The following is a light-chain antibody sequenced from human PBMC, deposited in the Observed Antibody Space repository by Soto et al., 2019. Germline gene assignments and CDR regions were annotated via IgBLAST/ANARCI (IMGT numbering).Light chain of an antibody. CDR3: QQATSFPLS. CDR2: AAS. J-gene: IGKJ4*01. CDR1: QVISSW. Sequence: DIQMTQSPSSVSASVGDRVTITCRASQVISSWFAWYQQKPGQAPKLLIYAASSLQSGVPSRFSGSGSGTEFTLAISSLQPEDFATYSCQQATSFPLSFGGGTKVEIK. V-gene: IGKV1-12*01.